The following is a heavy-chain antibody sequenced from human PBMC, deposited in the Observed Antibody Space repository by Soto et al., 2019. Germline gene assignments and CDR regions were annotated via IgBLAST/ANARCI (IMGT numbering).Heavy chain of an antibody. J-gene: IGHJ4*02. CDR3: AKDYGGKDGDY. V-gene: IGHV1-69*08. D-gene: IGHD4-17*01. CDR1: GGTFSSYT. Sequence: QVQLVQSGAEVKKPGSSVKVSCKASGGTFSSYTISWVRQAPGQGLEWMGRIIPILGIANYAQKFQGRVTITGEKSTSTAYMELSSLRSEDTAVYYCAKDYGGKDGDYWGQGTLVTVSS. CDR2: IIPILGIA.